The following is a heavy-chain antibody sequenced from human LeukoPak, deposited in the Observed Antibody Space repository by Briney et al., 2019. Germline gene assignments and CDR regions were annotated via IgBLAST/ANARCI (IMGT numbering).Heavy chain of an antibody. V-gene: IGHV4-59*01. Sequence: PSETLSLTCTVSGGSIGSYYWTWIRRPPGKGLEWIGYIYYTGTTNYNPSLKSRVTISIDTSKNQFSLKVSFVTAADTAVYYCARGHGSGSLGSFDYWGQGTLVTVSS. J-gene: IGHJ4*02. CDR1: GGSIGSYY. D-gene: IGHD6-19*01. CDR2: IYYTGTT. CDR3: ARGHGSGSLGSFDY.